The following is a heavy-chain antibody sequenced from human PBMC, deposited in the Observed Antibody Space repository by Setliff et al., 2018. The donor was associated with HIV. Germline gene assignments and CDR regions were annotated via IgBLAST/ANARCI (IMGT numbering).Heavy chain of an antibody. CDR3: ARDPALTYSGYVYWYFDL. Sequence: ASVKVSCKAAGYSFAAYYIHWVRQAPGQGLEWMGWINPNSGGTNYAQKFQGRVTLTRDTSISTANMELSGLRSDDTAVYYGARDPALTYSGYVYWYFDLWGRGTLVTVSS. V-gene: IGHV1-2*02. D-gene: IGHD5-12*01. CDR1: GYSFAAYY. CDR2: INPNSGGT. J-gene: IGHJ2*01.